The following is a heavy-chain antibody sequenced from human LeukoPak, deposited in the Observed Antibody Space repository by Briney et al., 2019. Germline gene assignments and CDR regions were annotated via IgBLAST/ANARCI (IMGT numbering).Heavy chain of an antibody. Sequence: SGTPSLPCAVYGGYFSGYYWSWIRQPPRKGLEWIGDIYYSGSTNYNPSLKSRVTISVDTSKNQFSLKLSSVTAADTAVYYCARQLGTSGSGRFGFDFWGQGTLVTVSS. V-gene: IGHV4-59*08. J-gene: IGHJ4*02. CDR2: IYYSGST. D-gene: IGHD3-10*01. CDR3: ARQLGTSGSGRFGFDF. CDR1: GGYFSGYY.